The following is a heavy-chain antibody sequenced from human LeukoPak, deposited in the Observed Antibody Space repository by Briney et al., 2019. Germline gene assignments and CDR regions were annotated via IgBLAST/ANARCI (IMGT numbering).Heavy chain of an antibody. CDR1: GFTFSIYA. D-gene: IGHD6-19*01. CDR2: SSGTSDNT. J-gene: IGHJ4*02. Sequence: GGSLRLSCVTSGFTFSIYAISWVRQAPGKRLEWVSTSSGTSDNTYYADSVKGRFTISRDNSKNTLYLQMHSLRAEDTAVYYCAKRVSRPQYFFDYWGQGTLVTVSS. V-gene: IGHV3-23*01. CDR3: AKRVSRPQYFFDY.